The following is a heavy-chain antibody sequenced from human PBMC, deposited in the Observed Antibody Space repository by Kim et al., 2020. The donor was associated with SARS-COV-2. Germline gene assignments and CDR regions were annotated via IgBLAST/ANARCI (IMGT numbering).Heavy chain of an antibody. CDR2: ISAYSGNT. CDR1: GYNFDTYG. V-gene: IGHV1-18*01. CDR3: ARTQLHSDF. Sequence: ASVKVSCKASGYNFDTYGVSWVRQAPGQGLEWLGWISAYSGNTEYAQKFQGRVTIITDTATNTSYMELRSLRPEDTAMYFCARTQLHSDFWGQGTLITVS. D-gene: IGHD1-26*01. J-gene: IGHJ4*02.